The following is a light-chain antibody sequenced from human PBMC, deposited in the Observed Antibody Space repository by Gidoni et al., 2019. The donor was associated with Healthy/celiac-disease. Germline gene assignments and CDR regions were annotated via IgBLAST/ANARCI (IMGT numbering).Light chain of an antibody. Sequence: DIQMTQSPSSRSASVGDRVTITCRASQSISSYLNWYQQKPGKAPKLLIYAASSLQSGVPSRFSGSGSGTDFTLTISSLQPEDFATYYCQQSYRTEWTFGQGTKVEIK. CDR2: AAS. J-gene: IGKJ1*01. CDR1: QSISSY. V-gene: IGKV1-39*01. CDR3: QQSYRTEWT.